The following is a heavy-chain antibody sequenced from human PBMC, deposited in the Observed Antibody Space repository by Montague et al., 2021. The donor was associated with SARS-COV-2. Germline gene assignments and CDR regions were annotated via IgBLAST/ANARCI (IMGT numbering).Heavy chain of an antibody. CDR3: ARDDCRIAAADFDY. CDR1: GFTFSSYS. D-gene: IGHD6-13*01. Sequence: SLRLSCAASGFTFSSYSMNWVRQAPGKGLEWVSSISSSSSYIYYADSVKGRFTISRDNAKNSLYLQMNSLRAEDTAVYYCARDDCRIAAADFDYWGQGTPVTVSS. CDR2: ISSSSSYI. V-gene: IGHV3-21*01. J-gene: IGHJ4*02.